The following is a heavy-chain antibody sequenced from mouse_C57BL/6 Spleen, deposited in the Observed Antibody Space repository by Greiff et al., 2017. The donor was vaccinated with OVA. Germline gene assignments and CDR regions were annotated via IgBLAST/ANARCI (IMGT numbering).Heavy chain of an antibody. D-gene: IGHD1-1*01. CDR3: ARAPLYYYGSSYFDY. J-gene: IGHJ2*01. Sequence: VQLQQPGPELVKPGASVKLSCKASGYTFTSYWMHWVKQRPGQGLEWIGNINPSNGGTNYNEKFKSKATLTVDKSSSTAYMQLSSLTSEDSAVYYCARAPLYYYGSSYFDYWGQGTTLTVSS. CDR2: INPSNGGT. CDR1: GYTFTSYW. V-gene: IGHV1-53*01.